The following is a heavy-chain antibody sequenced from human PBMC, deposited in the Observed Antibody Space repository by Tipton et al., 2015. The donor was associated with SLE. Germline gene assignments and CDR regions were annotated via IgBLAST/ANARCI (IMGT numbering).Heavy chain of an antibody. CDR2: IYYSGST. Sequence: LRLSCNVSGGSISSHYWSWIRQPPGKGLEYIGYIYYSGSTNYNPSLKSRVTISVDTSKNQFSLKLSSVTAADTAVYYCARTGTETYYYGMDVWGQGTTVTVSS. V-gene: IGHV4-59*11. CDR3: ARTGTETYYYGMDV. CDR1: GGSISSHY. J-gene: IGHJ6*02. D-gene: IGHD1-1*01.